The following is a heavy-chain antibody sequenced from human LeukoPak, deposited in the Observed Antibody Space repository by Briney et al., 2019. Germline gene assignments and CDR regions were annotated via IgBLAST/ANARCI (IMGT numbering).Heavy chain of an antibody. CDR2: IWYDGSDM. CDR1: GFTFSSYA. D-gene: IGHD2-8*01. Sequence: GGSLRLSCATSGFTFSSYAMHWVRQAPGKGLEWVAVIWYDGSDMHYADYVKGRFTISRDNSKNTLNLQMNSLRGEDTAGSYFAKAAARYCTIPMCNVADYWGQGTLVTVSS. CDR3: AKAAARYCTIPMCNVADY. J-gene: IGHJ4*02. V-gene: IGHV3-33*06.